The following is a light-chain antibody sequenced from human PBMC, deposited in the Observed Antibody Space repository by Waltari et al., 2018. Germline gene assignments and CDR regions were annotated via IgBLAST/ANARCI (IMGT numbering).Light chain of an antibody. J-gene: IGKJ4*01. CDR2: DAS. V-gene: IGKV3-11*01. CDR1: QSVSSY. CDR3: QQRSNWSLT. Sequence: EIELTQSPATLSLSPGERATLSCRASQSVSSYLAWYQQKPGQAPRLLIYDASNRATGIPARFSGSGSGTDFTLTISILEPEDLAVYYCQQRSNWSLTFGGGTKVEIK.